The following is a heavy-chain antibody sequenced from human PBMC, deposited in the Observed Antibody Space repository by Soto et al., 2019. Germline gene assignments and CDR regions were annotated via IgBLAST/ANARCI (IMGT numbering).Heavy chain of an antibody. Sequence: GGSLMHSCELSEFRFENHTMHSIRQAPGQGLEWVSLVSWNGGETFFGDSVKGRFSISRDNSKNSLYLQMNSLRTEDTALYYCAKTHGSGWNAFDVWGQGTMVTVS. V-gene: IGHV3-43*01. CDR3: AKTHGSGWNAFDV. D-gene: IGHD6-19*01. CDR1: EFRFENHT. J-gene: IGHJ3*01. CDR2: VSWNGGET.